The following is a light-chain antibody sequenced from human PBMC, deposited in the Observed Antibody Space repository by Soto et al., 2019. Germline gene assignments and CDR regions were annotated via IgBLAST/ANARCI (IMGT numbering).Light chain of an antibody. CDR1: SSDVGGYNY. Sequence: QSALTQPASVSGSPGQSITISCTGTSSDVGGYNYVSWYQQHPGKAPKLMIYDVSNRPSGVSDRFSGSKSGNTASLTISGLRDGDEAHYYCSSYTSSSTVVFGGGTKLTAL. J-gene: IGLJ2*01. V-gene: IGLV2-14*01. CDR2: DVS. CDR3: SSYTSSSTVV.